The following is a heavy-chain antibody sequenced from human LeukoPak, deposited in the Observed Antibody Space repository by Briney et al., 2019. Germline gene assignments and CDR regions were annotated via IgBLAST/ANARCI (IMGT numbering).Heavy chain of an antibody. D-gene: IGHD1-26*01. CDR1: GFTFRSHG. J-gene: IGHJ4*02. Sequence: GGSLRLSCAASGFTFRSHGMHWVRQAPGKGLEWVAFIWYDGSNKYYTDSVKGRFTISRDNSKNTLYLQMNSLRAEDTAVYYCARGNSGSYSQFDYWGQGTLVTVSS. CDR2: IWYDGSNK. V-gene: IGHV3-33*01. CDR3: ARGNSGSYSQFDY.